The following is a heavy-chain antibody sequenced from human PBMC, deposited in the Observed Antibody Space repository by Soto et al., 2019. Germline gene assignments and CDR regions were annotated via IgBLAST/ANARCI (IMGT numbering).Heavy chain of an antibody. D-gene: IGHD6-19*01. Sequence: LSLTCAVYSGSFSDYYWSWIRQPPGKGLEWIGEINHSGSTNYNPSLKSRVTISVDTSKNQFSLMLSSVTAADTAVYYCASSGYSSGWYMGWGQGALVTVSS. CDR1: SGSFSDYY. J-gene: IGHJ4*02. CDR2: INHSGST. CDR3: ASSGYSSGWYMG. V-gene: IGHV4-34*01.